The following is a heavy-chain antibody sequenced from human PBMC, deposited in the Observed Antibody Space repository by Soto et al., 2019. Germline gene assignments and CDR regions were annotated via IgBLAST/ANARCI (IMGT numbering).Heavy chain of an antibody. CDR3: ARAVGYCTVGSCYTYFHH. D-gene: IGHD2-15*01. CDR1: GYTFASYT. J-gene: IGHJ1*01. V-gene: IGHV1-3*01. Sequence: QVQLVQSGAEVKKPGASVKVSCKASGYTFASYTMHWVRQAPGQRLEWMGWINAGNGNTKYSQKFQGRVTMTRDTSTSTAHMQLSRLRAEDTAVYYCARAVGYCTVGSCYTYFHHWGQGTLVTVSS. CDR2: INAGNGNT.